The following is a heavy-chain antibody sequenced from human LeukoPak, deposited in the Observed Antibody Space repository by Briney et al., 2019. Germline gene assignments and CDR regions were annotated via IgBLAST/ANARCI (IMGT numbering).Heavy chain of an antibody. CDR2: ISGSGGST. CDR3: AKYCDILTGWYSDY. J-gene: IGHJ4*02. D-gene: IGHD3-9*01. Sequence: GGSLRLSCAASGFTFSSYAMSWVRQAPGKGLEWVSAISGSGGSTYYADSVKGRFTISRDNSKNTLYLQMNSLRAEDTAVYYCAKYCDILTGWYSDYWGQGTLVTVSS. CDR1: GFTFSSYA. V-gene: IGHV3-23*01.